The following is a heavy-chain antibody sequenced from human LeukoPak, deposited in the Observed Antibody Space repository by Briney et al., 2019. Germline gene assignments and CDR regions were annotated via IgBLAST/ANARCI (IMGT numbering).Heavy chain of an antibody. V-gene: IGHV3-21*01. D-gene: IGHD5-18*01. CDR2: ISSSSSYI. CDR3: ARLVWDTTMADGDIDS. Sequence: GGSLRLSCAASGFTFSSYSMNWVRQAPGKGLEWVSSISSSSSYIYYADSVKGRFTISRDNARNSLYLQMNSLRAEDTAMYYCARLVWDTTMADGDIDSWGQGTLLIVSS. CDR1: GFTFSSYS. J-gene: IGHJ4*02.